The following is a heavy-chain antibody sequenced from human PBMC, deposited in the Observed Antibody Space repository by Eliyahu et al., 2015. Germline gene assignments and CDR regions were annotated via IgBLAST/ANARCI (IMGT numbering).Heavy chain of an antibody. CDR2: IIPIFGXA. D-gene: IGHD5-24*01. J-gene: IGHJ2*01. Sequence: QVQLVQSGAEVKKPGSSVXVSCXASGGTXSSXAISWVRQAPGQGLEWMGGIIPIFGXANXAQKFQGRVTITADESTSTAYMELSSLRSEDTAVYYCARGLQLGWYFDLWGRGTLVTVSS. V-gene: IGHV1-69*01. CDR1: GGTXSSXA. CDR3: ARGLQLGWYFDL.